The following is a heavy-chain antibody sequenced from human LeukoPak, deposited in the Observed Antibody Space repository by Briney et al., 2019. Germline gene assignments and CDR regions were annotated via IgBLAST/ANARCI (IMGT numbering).Heavy chain of an antibody. V-gene: IGHV3-15*07. Sequence: KTGGSLRLSCAVSGFTFSNAWMNRVRQAPGKGLEWVGRIKSKSDGGATDYAAPVKGRFTISRDDSKNTLYLQMNSLKTEDTAVYYCALSERGATIPKYWGQGTLVTVSS. J-gene: IGHJ4*02. CDR1: GFTFSNAW. CDR2: IKSKSDGGAT. CDR3: ALSERGATIPKY. D-gene: IGHD5-12*01.